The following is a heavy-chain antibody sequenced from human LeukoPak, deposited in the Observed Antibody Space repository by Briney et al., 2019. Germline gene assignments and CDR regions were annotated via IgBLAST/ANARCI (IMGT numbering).Heavy chain of an antibody. Sequence: GGPLRPSCVASGFTFSSYGMHWVRQAPGKGLEWVAVIWYDGSDKYYADSVKGRFTISRDNSKNTLYLQMNSLRGDDTAVYYCVRLGSGWSMDYWGQGTLVTASS. V-gene: IGHV3-33*01. D-gene: IGHD6-19*01. CDR3: VRLGSGWSMDY. CDR1: GFTFSSYG. CDR2: IWYDGSDK. J-gene: IGHJ4*02.